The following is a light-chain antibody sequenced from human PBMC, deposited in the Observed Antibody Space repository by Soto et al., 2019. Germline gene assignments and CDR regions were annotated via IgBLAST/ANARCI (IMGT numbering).Light chain of an antibody. CDR3: QQRRSWPLT. Sequence: EIVLPQSPATLSLSPGERATLSCRASQSISSYLAWYQQKPGQAPRLLIYDGSNRATGIPARFSGSGSETDFTLTISSLEPEDFASYYCQQRRSWPLTFGGGTKGEIK. V-gene: IGKV3-11*01. CDR2: DGS. CDR1: QSISSY. J-gene: IGKJ4*02.